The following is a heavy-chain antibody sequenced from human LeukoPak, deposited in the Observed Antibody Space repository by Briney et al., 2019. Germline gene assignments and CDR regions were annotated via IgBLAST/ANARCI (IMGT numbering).Heavy chain of an antibody. CDR1: GFTFSSYW. J-gene: IGHJ4*02. D-gene: IGHD1-26*01. CDR3: ARSGSYSEFDY. Sequence: GGSLRLSCAASGFTFSSYWMSWVRQAPGKGLEWVANIKQDGSEKYNVDSVKGRFTISRDNAKNSLYLQMNSLRAEDTAVYYCARSGSYSEFDYWGQGTLVTVSS. CDR2: IKQDGSEK. V-gene: IGHV3-7*01.